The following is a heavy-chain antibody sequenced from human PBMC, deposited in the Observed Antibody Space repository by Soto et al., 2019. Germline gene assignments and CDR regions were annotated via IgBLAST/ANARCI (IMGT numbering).Heavy chain of an antibody. CDR2: IYYSGST. Sequence: SETLSLTCTVSGGSISSGGYYWSWIRQHPGKGLEWIGYIYYSGSTYYNPSLKSRVTISVDTSKNQFSLKLSSVTAADTAVYYCASGRIVVVPAARKKVGENAFDIRGQGTMVTVSS. D-gene: IGHD2-2*01. CDR1: GGSISSGGYY. CDR3: ASGRIVVVPAARKKVGENAFDI. V-gene: IGHV4-31*03. J-gene: IGHJ3*02.